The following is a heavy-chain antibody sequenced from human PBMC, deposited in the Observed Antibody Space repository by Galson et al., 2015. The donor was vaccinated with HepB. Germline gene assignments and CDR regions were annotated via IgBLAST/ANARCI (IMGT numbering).Heavy chain of an antibody. J-gene: IGHJ4*02. D-gene: IGHD5-12*01. V-gene: IGHV3-7*03. Sequence: SLRLSCAASGITFSSYSMNWVRQAPGKGLEWVANIKQDGSEKYYVDSVKGRFTISRDNAKNSLYLQMNSLRAEDTAVYYCSGVDYWGQGTLVTVSS. CDR1: GITFSSYS. CDR3: SGVDY. CDR2: IKQDGSEK.